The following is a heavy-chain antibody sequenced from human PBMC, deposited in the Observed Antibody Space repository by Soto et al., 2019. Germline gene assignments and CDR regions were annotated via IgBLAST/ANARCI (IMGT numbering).Heavy chain of an antibody. Sequence: QVQLVQSGAEVKKPGSSVKVSCKASGGTFSSYTISWVRQAPGQGLEWMGRIIPILGIANYAQKFQGRVTITADKSTSTAYMELSSLRSEDTAVYYCASGMGYHYFDAFDIWGQGTMVTVSS. V-gene: IGHV1-69*02. CDR2: IIPILGIA. CDR1: GGTFSSYT. D-gene: IGHD2-8*01. CDR3: ASGMGYHYFDAFDI. J-gene: IGHJ3*02.